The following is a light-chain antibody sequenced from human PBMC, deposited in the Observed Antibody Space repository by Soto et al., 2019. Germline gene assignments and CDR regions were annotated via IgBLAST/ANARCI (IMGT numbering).Light chain of an antibody. CDR2: EVS. V-gene: IGKV2D-29*01. CDR1: QSLLHSDGKTY. Sequence: IVMTETTLSLSVTQGQPASISCKSSQSLLHSDGKTYLYWSLQKPGQPPQILIYEVSNRFSGVQDRFSGRGSGTDFTLTISRVDAEDLVVYYGIQGLQLPYPFGRGNKLEI. J-gene: IGKJ2*01. CDR3: IQGLQLPYP.